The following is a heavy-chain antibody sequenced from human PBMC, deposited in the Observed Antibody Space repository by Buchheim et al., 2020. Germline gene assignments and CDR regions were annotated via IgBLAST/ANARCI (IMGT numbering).Heavy chain of an antibody. D-gene: IGHD5-24*01. CDR3: ARDTVEMATIRAFTHYLDV. CDR1: GYTFTSYA. J-gene: IGHJ6*03. Sequence: QVQLVQSGSELKKPGASVKVSCKASGYTFTSYAMNWVRQAPGQGLEWMGWINTNTWNPTYAQGFTGRFVFSLDTSVSTASLQICSLKAEDTAVYYCARDTVEMATIRAFTHYLDVWGQGTT. CDR2: INTNTWNP. V-gene: IGHV7-4-1*01.